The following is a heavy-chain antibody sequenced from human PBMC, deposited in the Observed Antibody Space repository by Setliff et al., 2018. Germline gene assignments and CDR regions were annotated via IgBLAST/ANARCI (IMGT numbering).Heavy chain of an antibody. J-gene: IGHJ4*02. CDR3: VRVDMVLSNFDF. CDR1: GYSFQRYG. Sequence: GASVKVSFKASGYSFQRYGINWLRQTPGQGLEWLGWINAGNGHTKFSQSFQGRLSISSDTAASTVYMDLHNLGSEDTAVYFCVRVDMVLSNFDFWGQGTLVTVSS. V-gene: IGHV1-3*01. CDR2: INAGNGHT. D-gene: IGHD3-10*01.